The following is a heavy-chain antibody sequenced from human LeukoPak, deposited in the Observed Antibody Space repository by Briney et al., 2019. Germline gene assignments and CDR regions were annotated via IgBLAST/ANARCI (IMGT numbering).Heavy chain of an antibody. CDR3: VRDTFSPDAFDI. V-gene: IGHV3-21*01. D-gene: IGHD3-16*01. CDR2: ISSSSSTYM. J-gene: IGHJ3*02. CDR1: GFTFSTYS. Sequence: GGSLRLSCAASGFTFSTYSLTWVRQAPGKALEWVSSISSSSSTYMFYADSVKGRFTISRDNAKNSLYLQMNSLRAEDTAVYYCVRDTFSPDAFDIWGQGTMVTVSS.